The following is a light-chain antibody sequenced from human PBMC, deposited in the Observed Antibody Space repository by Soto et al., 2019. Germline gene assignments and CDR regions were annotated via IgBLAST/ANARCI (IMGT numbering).Light chain of an antibody. CDR1: QDIRRF. Sequence: MTQSPSAMSASVGDRVTITCRASQDIRRFVAWFQQKPGKAPERLIYDTSTLQVGVPSRFSGGGSGTEFTLAISGLQPEDFATYYCLQHNSYPYTFGQGTKLEIK. CDR2: DTS. V-gene: IGKV1-17*03. J-gene: IGKJ2*01. CDR3: LQHNSYPYT.